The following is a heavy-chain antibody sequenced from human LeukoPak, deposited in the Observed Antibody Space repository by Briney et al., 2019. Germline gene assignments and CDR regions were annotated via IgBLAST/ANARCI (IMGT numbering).Heavy chain of an antibody. CDR3: ARAGSGRSPDWFDP. CDR2: ISSSGSTI. Sequence: GGSLRLSCAASGFTFSSYEMNWVRQAPGKGLEWVSYISSSGSTIYYADSVKGRFTISRGNAKNSLYLQMNSLRAEDTAVYYCARAGSGRSPDWFDPWGQGTLVTVSS. J-gene: IGHJ5*02. D-gene: IGHD1-26*01. V-gene: IGHV3-48*03. CDR1: GFTFSSYE.